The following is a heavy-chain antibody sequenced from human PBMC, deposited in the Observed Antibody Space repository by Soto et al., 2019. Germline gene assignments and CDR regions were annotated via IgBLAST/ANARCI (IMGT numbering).Heavy chain of an antibody. V-gene: IGHV1-18*01. CDR1: GYTFTSYG. Sequence: ASVKVSCKASGYTFTSYGISWVRQAPGQGLEWMGWISAYNGNTNYAQKLKGRVTMTTDTSTRTAYMELRSLRSDDTAVYYCARCRADDSYVDYWGQGTLITFSS. CDR3: ARCRADDSYVDY. J-gene: IGHJ4*02. CDR2: ISAYNGNT.